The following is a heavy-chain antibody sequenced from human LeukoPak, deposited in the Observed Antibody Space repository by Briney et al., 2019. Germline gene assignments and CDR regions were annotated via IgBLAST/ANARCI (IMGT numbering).Heavy chain of an antibody. CDR3: ARDSSSSLAFDI. J-gene: IGHJ3*02. D-gene: IGHD6-6*01. CDR1: GGSISSYY. V-gene: IGHV4-4*07. Sequence: SETLSLTCTVSGGSISSYYWSWIRQPAGKGLEWIGRMYSSGSTNYNPSLKSRVTISVDTSKNQVSLKLSSVTAADTAVYYCARDSSSSLAFDIWGQGTMVTVSS. CDR2: MYSSGST.